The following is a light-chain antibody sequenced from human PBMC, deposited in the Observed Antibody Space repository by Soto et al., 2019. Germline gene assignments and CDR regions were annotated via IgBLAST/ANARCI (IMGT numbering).Light chain of an antibody. J-gene: IGLJ3*02. CDR3: QTWGTGSWV. CDR1: SGHSSYA. Sequence: QHVLTQSPSASASLGASVKLTCTLSSGHSSYAIAWHQQQPEKGPRYLMKLNSDGSHSKGDGIPDRFSGSSSGAARYLTIASLQSEDVADYYCQTWGTGSWVLGGGTKLTV. CDR2: LNSDGSH. V-gene: IGLV4-69*01.